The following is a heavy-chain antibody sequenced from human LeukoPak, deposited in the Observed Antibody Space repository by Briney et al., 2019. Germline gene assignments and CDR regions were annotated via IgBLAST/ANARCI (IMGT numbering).Heavy chain of an antibody. CDR2: INTDNGNT. V-gene: IGHV1-3*04. CDR3: ARGGSGATFDI. Sequence: GASVKVSCKTSGYTFTRYTIHWMRQAPGQGLEWVGWINTDNGNTKYPQQFQGRVTSIRDTSANTVYMELSSLRSEDTATYYCARGGSGATFDIWGQGTMVTVSS. D-gene: IGHD1-26*01. J-gene: IGHJ3*02. CDR1: GYTFTRYT.